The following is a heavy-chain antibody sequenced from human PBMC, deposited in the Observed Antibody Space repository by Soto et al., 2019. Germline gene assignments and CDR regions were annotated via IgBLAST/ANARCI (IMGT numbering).Heavy chain of an antibody. D-gene: IGHD3-22*01. CDR1: VFTCSSYP. CDR3: AREDYYYDSSGYHPGAFDI. V-gene: IGHV3-30-3*01. Sequence: WWSLRLSCSASVFTCSSYPMHWVRRAPGKGLEWVALISYDESNKYYADSVKGRFTISRDNSKNTLYLQMNSLRAEDTAVYYCAREDYYYDSSGYHPGAFDIWGQGTMVTVSS. J-gene: IGHJ3*02. CDR2: ISYDESNK.